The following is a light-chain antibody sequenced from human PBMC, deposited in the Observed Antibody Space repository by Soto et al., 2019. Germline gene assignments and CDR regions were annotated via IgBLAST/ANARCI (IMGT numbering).Light chain of an antibody. Sequence: DIQMTQSPSTLSASVGDTVTTTFRASQSVSTWLAWYQQTPGKAPNLLIFGASSLQSGVPSRFSGSGSGTDFTLTISRLEPEDFAVYYCQQYGSSPWTFGQGTKVDIK. CDR1: QSVSTW. V-gene: IGKV1-5*01. CDR3: QQYGSSPWT. CDR2: GAS. J-gene: IGKJ1*01.